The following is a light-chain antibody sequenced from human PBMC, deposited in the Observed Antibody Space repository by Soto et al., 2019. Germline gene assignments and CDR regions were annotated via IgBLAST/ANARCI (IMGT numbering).Light chain of an antibody. Sequence: DIQMTQSPSSLSASVGDRVTITCRASQDISNYLAWSQQKPGKVPKLLIYAAFTLHSGVPSRFSGSGSGTDFTLTISGLQPEDVANYYCQNYNGAPWTFGQGTKVEIE. V-gene: IGKV1-27*01. CDR3: QNYNGAPWT. CDR2: AAF. J-gene: IGKJ1*01. CDR1: QDISNY.